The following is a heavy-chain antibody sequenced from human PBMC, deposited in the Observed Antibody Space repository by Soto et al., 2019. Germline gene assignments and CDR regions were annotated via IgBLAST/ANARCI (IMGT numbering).Heavy chain of an antibody. J-gene: IGHJ5*01. CDR1: GDSISSSY. CDR3: VRDGVYCSSSTCFGFFDS. CDR2: IYYSGST. Sequence: SETLSLTCTVSGDSISSSYWSWIRQPPGKGLEWIGNIYYSGSTNYNPSLKNRVTISVDTSKTQFSLKLISVTAADTAVYYCVRDGVYCSSSTCFGFFDSSGQGTPVPVYS. D-gene: IGHD2-2*01. V-gene: IGHV4-59*01.